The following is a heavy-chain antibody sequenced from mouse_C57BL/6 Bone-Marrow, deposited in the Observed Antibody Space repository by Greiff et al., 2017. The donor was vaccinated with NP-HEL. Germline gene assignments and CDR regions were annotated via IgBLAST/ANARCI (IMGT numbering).Heavy chain of an antibody. J-gene: IGHJ4*01. D-gene: IGHD2-5*01. CDR3: VSLYSNYGYAMDY. CDR1: GFSFNTYA. Sequence: EVQLVESGGGLVQPKGSLKLSCAASGFSFNTYAMNWVRQAPGKGLEWVARIRSKSNNYATYYADSVKDRFTISRDDSESMLYLQMNNLKTEDTAMYYCVSLYSNYGYAMDYWGQGTSVTVSS. V-gene: IGHV10-1*01. CDR2: IRSKSNNYAT.